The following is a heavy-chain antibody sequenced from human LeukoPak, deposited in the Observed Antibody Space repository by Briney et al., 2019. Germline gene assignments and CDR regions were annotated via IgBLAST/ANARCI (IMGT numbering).Heavy chain of an antibody. CDR3: ARRAVAYYYYYYMDV. CDR1: GYTFTSYD. V-gene: IGHV1-8*02. Sequence: GASVKVSCKASGYTFTSYDINWVRQPTGQGLEWMGWINPNSGNTGYAQQFQGRLTITTNTSISTASMDLSSLRSDDAAVYYCARRAVAYYYYYYMDVWGKGTTVTVSS. D-gene: IGHD6-19*01. J-gene: IGHJ6*03. CDR2: INPNSGNT.